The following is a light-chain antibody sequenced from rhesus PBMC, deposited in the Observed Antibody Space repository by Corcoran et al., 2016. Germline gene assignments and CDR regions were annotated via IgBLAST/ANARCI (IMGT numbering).Light chain of an antibody. CDR1: ENVKNY. J-gene: IGKJ4*01. CDR2: ETS. V-gene: IGKV1-74*01. Sequence: DIQMTQSPSSLSASVGDRVTITCRASENVKNYLNWYQHQPGKAPKLLIYETSTLQGGVPSRFRGMGSGTEYTRTIRSMQPEDVLIYYCPQAYATPLTFGGGTKVELK. CDR3: PQAYATPLT.